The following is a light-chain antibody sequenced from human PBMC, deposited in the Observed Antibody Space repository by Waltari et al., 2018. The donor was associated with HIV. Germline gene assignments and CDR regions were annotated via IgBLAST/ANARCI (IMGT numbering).Light chain of an antibody. CDR3: QQSYSTPR. Sequence: DIQMTQSPSSLSASVADRVTITCRASQSISSYLNWYQQKPGKAPKLLIYAASSLQSGVPSRFSCSGSGTDFTLTISSLQPEDFATYYCQQSYSTPRFGQGTKLEIK. J-gene: IGKJ2*03. CDR2: AAS. V-gene: IGKV1-39*01. CDR1: QSISSY.